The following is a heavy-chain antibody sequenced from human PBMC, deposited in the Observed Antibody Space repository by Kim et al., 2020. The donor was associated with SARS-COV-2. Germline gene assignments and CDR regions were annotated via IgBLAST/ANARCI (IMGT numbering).Heavy chain of an antibody. Sequence: ASVKVSCKASGYTFTSYGISWVRQAPGQGLEWMGWISAYNGNTNYAQKLQGRVTMTTDTSTSTAYMELRSLRSDDTAVYYCARDPPGIAAAGTGDYYYYGMDVWGQGTTVTVSS. CDR2: ISAYNGNT. V-gene: IGHV1-18*01. D-gene: IGHD6-13*01. CDR3: ARDPPGIAAAGTGDYYYYGMDV. J-gene: IGHJ6*02. CDR1: GYTFTSYG.